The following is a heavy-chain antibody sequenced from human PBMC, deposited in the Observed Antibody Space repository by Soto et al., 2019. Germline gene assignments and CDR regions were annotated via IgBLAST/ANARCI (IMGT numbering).Heavy chain of an antibody. D-gene: IGHD3-3*01. Sequence: QVQLQESGPGLVKPSETLSLTCTVSGGSVSSGSYYWSWIRQPPGKGLEWIGYIYYSGSTNYNPSLKSRVTISVDTSKNQFSLKLSSVTAADTAVYYCARDLLTYYDFWSARGDAFDIWGQGTMVTVSS. CDR3: ARDLLTYYDFWSARGDAFDI. J-gene: IGHJ3*02. CDR1: GGSVSSGSYY. V-gene: IGHV4-61*01. CDR2: IYYSGST.